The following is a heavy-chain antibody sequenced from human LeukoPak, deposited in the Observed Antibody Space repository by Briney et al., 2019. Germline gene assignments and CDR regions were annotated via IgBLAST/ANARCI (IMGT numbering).Heavy chain of an antibody. Sequence: GGSLRLSCSASGFTFSSYGMHWVRQAPGKGLEWVAVIWYDGSNKYYADSVKGRFTISRDNSKNTLYLQMTSLRAEDTAVYYCARDGYCSSTSCYTEKYYYYYGMDVWGQGTTVTVSS. J-gene: IGHJ6*02. CDR1: GFTFSSYG. CDR2: IWYDGSNK. CDR3: ARDGYCSSTSCYTEKYYYYYGMDV. V-gene: IGHV3-33*08. D-gene: IGHD2-2*02.